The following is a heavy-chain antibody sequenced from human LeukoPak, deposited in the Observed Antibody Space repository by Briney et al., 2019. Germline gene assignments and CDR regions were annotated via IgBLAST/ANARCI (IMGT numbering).Heavy chain of an antibody. Sequence: PGRSLRLSCAASGITFSSYGMHWVRQAPGKGLEWVAVIWYDGSNKYYADSVKGRFTISRDNSKNTLYLQMNSLRAEDTAVYYCARQWGRTTVFDYWGQGTLVTVSS. CDR1: GITFSSYG. V-gene: IGHV3-33*01. CDR2: IWYDGSNK. D-gene: IGHD4-17*01. CDR3: ARQWGRTTVFDY. J-gene: IGHJ4*02.